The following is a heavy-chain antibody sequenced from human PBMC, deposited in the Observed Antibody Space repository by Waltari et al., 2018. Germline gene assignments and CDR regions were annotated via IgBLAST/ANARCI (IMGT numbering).Heavy chain of an antibody. Sequence: QVQLQQWGAGLLKPSETLSLTCAVYGGSFSGYYWSWIRHPPGKGLEWIGEINHSGSTNYNPALKSRVTISVDTSKNQFPLKLSSVTAADTAVYYCARGEYSSSPAYWGQGTLVTVSS. V-gene: IGHV4-34*01. CDR2: INHSGST. CDR1: GGSFSGYY. J-gene: IGHJ4*02. D-gene: IGHD6-6*01. CDR3: ARGEYSSSPAY.